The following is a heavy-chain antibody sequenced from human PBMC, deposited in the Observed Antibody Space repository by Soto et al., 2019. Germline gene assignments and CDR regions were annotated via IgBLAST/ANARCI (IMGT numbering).Heavy chain of an antibody. J-gene: IGHJ1*01. V-gene: IGHV3-23*01. CDR2: ISGSGGST. D-gene: IGHD2-15*01. Sequence: PGGSLRLSCAASGFTFSSYAMCWVRQAPGKGLEWVSAISGSGGSTYYADSVKGRFTISRDNSKNTLYLQMNSLRAEDTAVYYCAKGSSPNGGPGGVFQHWGQGTLVTVSS. CDR3: AKGSSPNGGPGGVFQH. CDR1: GFTFSSYA.